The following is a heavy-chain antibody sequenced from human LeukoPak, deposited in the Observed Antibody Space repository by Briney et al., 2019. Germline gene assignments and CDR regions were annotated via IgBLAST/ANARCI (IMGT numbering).Heavy chain of an antibody. CDR3: ARGGRSGGSCYSFYYGMDV. CDR2: IYYIGSA. V-gene: IGHV4-59*01. J-gene: IGHJ6*04. Sequence: SETLSLTCTVSGGSISTYYWSWIRQPPGKGLEWIGYIYYIGSANYNPSLKSRVTISVDTSKNQFSLKLNSVTAADTAVYYCARGGRSGGSCYSFYYGMDVWGKGTTVTVSS. D-gene: IGHD2-15*01. CDR1: GGSISTYY.